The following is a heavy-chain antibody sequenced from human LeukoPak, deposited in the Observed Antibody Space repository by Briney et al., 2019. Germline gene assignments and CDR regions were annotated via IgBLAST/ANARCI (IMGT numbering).Heavy chain of an antibody. D-gene: IGHD1-26*01. CDR3: ARRGGSGRAFDY. CDR2: IYYTGST. Sequence: PSETLSLTCSVSGASISGGTYYWGWIRQPPGKGLEWIGSIYYTGSTYDNPSLKSRVTISVDTSKNQFSPKLSSVTAADTVVYYCARRGGSGRAFDYWGQGTLVTVSS. V-gene: IGHV4-39*01. J-gene: IGHJ4*02. CDR1: GASISGGTYY.